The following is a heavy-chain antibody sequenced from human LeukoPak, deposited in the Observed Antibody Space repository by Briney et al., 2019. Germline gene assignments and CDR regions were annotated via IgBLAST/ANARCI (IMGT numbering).Heavy chain of an antibody. V-gene: IGHV5-51*01. J-gene: IGHJ4*02. CDR1: GYSFTSYW. Sequence: GESLKISCKGSGYSFTSYWIGWVRQMPGKGLEWMGIIYPGDSDTRYSPSFQGQVTISADKSISTAYLQWSSLKASDTAMYYSASRKYYYESSGQTVYYFDYWDQGTLVTVSS. D-gene: IGHD3-22*01. CDR3: ASRKYYYESSGQTVYYFDY. CDR2: IYPGDSDT.